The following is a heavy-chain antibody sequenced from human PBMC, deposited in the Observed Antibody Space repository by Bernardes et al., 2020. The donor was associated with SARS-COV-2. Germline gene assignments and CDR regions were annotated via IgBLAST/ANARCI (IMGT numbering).Heavy chain of an antibody. CDR2: INPNSGGT. Sequence: ASVKVSCKASGYTFTGYYVHWVRQAPGQGLEWMGWINPNSGGTNYAQKFQGRVTMTRDTSINTAYMELNSLRDDDTAFYYCARGTDYWGQGTLVAVSS. CDR1: GYTFTGYY. V-gene: IGHV1-2*02. J-gene: IGHJ4*02. CDR3: ARGTDY.